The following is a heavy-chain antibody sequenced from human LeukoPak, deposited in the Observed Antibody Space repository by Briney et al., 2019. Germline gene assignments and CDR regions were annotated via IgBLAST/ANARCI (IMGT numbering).Heavy chain of an antibody. D-gene: IGHD2-8*02. CDR2: IRQDGSEK. CDR1: GFTFRNFW. Sequence: PGGSPRLSCAASGFTFRNFWMTWVCQAPGKGPEWLATIRQDGSEKWYLDSVKGRFTISRDNAKNSLYLQMSSLRAEDTAVYYCVRDSFGSTGQYYFDYWGLGTLITVS. J-gene: IGHJ4*02. V-gene: IGHV3-7*01. CDR3: VRDSFGSTGQYYFDY.